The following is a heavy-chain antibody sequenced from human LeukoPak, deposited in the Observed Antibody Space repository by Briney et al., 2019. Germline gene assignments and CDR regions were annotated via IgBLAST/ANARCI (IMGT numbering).Heavy chain of an antibody. CDR1: GFTFSSYW. CDR2: IKQDRTEK. D-gene: IGHD5-18*01. Sequence: GGSLRLSCAVSGFTFSSYWMSWVRQAPGKGLEWVASIKQDRTEKYYVDSVKGRFTISKDNAKNSLHLQMNSLRVEDTAIYYCARVGIGYSYGSFDYWGQGTLVTVTS. CDR3: ARVGIGYSYGSFDY. J-gene: IGHJ4*02. V-gene: IGHV3-7*01.